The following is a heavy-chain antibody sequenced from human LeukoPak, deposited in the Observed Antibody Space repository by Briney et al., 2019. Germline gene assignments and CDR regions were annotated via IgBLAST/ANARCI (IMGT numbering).Heavy chain of an antibody. D-gene: IGHD3-9*01. CDR3: ARQYSDILTGYHRGELYWYFDL. CDR1: GGSISSYY. V-gene: IGHV4-4*07. Sequence: SSETLSLTCTVSGGSISSYYWSWIRQPAGKGLEWIGRIYISGSTNYNPSLKSRVTMSVDTSKNQFSLKLSSVTAADTAVYYCARQYSDILTGYHRGELYWYFDLWGRGTLVTVSS. J-gene: IGHJ2*01. CDR2: IYISGST.